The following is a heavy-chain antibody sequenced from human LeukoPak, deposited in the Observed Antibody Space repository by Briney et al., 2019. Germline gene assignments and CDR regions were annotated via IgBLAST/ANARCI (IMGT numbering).Heavy chain of an antibody. D-gene: IGHD3-10*01. V-gene: IGHV3-11*01. Sequence: GSLRLSCAASGFTFSDYYMSWIRQAPGKGLEWVSYISSSGSTIYYADSVKGRFTISRDNSKNTLYLQMNGLRAEDTAVYYCAKGTTMVRGVIITFDDWGQGTLVTVSS. CDR3: AKGTTMVRGVIITFDD. J-gene: IGHJ4*02. CDR1: GFTFSDYY. CDR2: ISSSGSTI.